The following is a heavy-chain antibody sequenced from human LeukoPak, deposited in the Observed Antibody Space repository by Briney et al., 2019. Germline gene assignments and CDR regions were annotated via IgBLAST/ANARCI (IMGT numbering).Heavy chain of an antibody. CDR2: ISSSGSTI. Sequence: GGSLRLSCAASGFTFSSYEMNWVRQAPGKGLEWVSYISSSGSTIYYADSVKGRFTISRDNAKNSLHLQMNSLRAEDTAVYYCAREVYAAGKSYYFDYWGQGTLVTVSS. J-gene: IGHJ4*02. V-gene: IGHV3-48*03. CDR1: GFTFSSYE. D-gene: IGHD6-13*01. CDR3: AREVYAAGKSYYFDY.